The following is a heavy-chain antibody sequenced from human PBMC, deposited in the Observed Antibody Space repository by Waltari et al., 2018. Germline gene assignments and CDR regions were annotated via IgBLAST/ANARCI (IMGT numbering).Heavy chain of an antibody. D-gene: IGHD6-19*01. CDR3: AARYSSGWYSTLY. CDR1: GGPTRRSKW. V-gene: IGHV4-4*02. CDR2: IYHSGGT. J-gene: IGHJ4*02. Sequence: QVQLQESGPGLVKPSGTLSPTCAVSGGPTRRSKWWGWVRQPPGQGLEWIGEIYHSGGTNYNPSLKSRVTISVDKSKNQFSLKLSSVTAADTAVYYCAARYSSGWYSTLYWGQGTLVTVSS.